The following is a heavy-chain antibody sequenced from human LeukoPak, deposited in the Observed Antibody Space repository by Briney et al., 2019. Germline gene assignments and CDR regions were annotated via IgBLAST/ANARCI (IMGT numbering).Heavy chain of an antibody. V-gene: IGHV3-30*02. CDR3: ARDANFGYDAFDI. J-gene: IGHJ3*02. D-gene: IGHD3-10*01. Sequence: PGGSLRLSCAASGFSFSSYGIHWVRQAPGKGLQWVTFIRFDGTTKYYADSVEGRFIISRDNSKNTLYLQVNSLRAEDTAVYYCARDANFGYDAFDIWGQGTMVTVSS. CDR2: IRFDGTTK. CDR1: GFSFSSYG.